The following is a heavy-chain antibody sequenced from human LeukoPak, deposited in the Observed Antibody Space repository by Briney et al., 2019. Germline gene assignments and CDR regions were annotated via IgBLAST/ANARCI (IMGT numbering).Heavy chain of an antibody. CDR3: ARGGYYYGSGSTWDFDY. Sequence: PSQTLSLTCAISGDSVSSNSAAWNWIRQSPSRGLEWLGRTYYMSKWYNDYALSVKSRITINPDTSKNQFSLQLNSVTPEDTAVYYCARGGYYYGSGSTWDFDYWGQGTLVTVSS. D-gene: IGHD3-10*01. J-gene: IGHJ4*02. CDR2: TYYMSKWYN. CDR1: GDSVSSNSAA. V-gene: IGHV6-1*01.